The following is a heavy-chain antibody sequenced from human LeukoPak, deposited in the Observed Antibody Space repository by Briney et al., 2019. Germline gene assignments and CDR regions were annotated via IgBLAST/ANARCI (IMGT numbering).Heavy chain of an antibody. CDR3: ARGLPTDKIDY. CDR2: FHHGGSP. V-gene: IGHV4-30-4*01. Sequence: SETLSLTCTVSGGSINNGDYIWTWIRQPPGQGLEWIGRFHHGGSPSYNPSLQSRVTISADTSKNQFSLNLRSVTDADTAVYYCARGLPTDKIDYWGQGTLVTVSS. D-gene: IGHD4-17*01. CDR1: GGSINNGDYI. J-gene: IGHJ4*02.